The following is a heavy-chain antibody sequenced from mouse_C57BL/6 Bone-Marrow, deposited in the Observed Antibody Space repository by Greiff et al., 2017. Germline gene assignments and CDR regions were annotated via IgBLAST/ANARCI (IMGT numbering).Heavy chain of an antibody. Sequence: EVKLQESGGGLVKPGGSLKLSCAASGFTFSDYGMHWVRQAPEKGLEWVAYISSGSSTINYAHTVKGRFTISRDNAKNTLFLQMTSLRSEDTAMYYCSRPYFDYWGQGTTLTVSS. CDR3: SRPYFDY. CDR2: ISSGSSTI. J-gene: IGHJ2*01. V-gene: IGHV5-17*01. CDR1: GFTFSDYG.